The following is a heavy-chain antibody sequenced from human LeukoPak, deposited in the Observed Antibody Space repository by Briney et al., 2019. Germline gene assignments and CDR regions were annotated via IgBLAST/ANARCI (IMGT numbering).Heavy chain of an antibody. J-gene: IGHJ4*02. CDR1: GYTFTANY. D-gene: IGHD2-8*01. V-gene: IGHV1-2*02. CDR2: INANSGVT. Sequence: GASVKVSCKASGYTFTANYLHWVRQAPGQGLEWLGWINANSGVTTYAQKFQGRVTMTRDTSISTAYMELSGLRADDTAVYYCARDASMLEFDDWGQGTLVTVSS. CDR3: ARDASMLEFDD.